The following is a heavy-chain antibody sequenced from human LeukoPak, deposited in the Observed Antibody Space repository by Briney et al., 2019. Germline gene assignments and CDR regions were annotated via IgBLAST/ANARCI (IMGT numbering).Heavy chain of an antibody. CDR3: ARERRGAAAGTPRNWFDP. J-gene: IGHJ5*02. CDR1: GYTFTGYY. Sequence: ASVKVSCKASGYTFTGYYMHWVRQAPGQGLEWMGWINPNSGSTNYAQKFQGRVTMTRDTSISTAYMELSRLRSDDTAVYYCARERRGAAAGTPRNWFDPWGQGTLVTVSS. V-gene: IGHV1-2*02. CDR2: INPNSGST. D-gene: IGHD6-13*01.